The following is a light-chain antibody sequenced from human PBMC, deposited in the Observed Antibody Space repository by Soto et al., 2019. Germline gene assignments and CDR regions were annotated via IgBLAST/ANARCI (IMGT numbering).Light chain of an antibody. CDR3: SSYTSNTNYV. CDR1: SSDVGYYNY. CDR2: EVT. J-gene: IGLJ1*01. V-gene: IGLV2-14*01. Sequence: ALTQPASVSGSPGQSITISCTGTSSDVGYYNYVSWYQQHPGKAPKLMIYEVTNRPSGVSNRFSGSKSGNTASLTISGLQAEDEADYYCSSYTSNTNYVFGTGTKVTVL.